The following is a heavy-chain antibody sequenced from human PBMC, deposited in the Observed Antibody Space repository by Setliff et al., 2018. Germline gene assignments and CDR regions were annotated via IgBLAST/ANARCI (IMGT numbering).Heavy chain of an antibody. CDR3: ARGRNIVARLLDS. CDR2: IHYSGNT. CDR1: GFSINSGTHF. Sequence: SETLSLTCTVSGFSINSGTHFWGWIRQPPGKGLEWIGRIHYSGNTYYNASLKSRVIISVDTAQNQFSLSLSSVTAADTAVYYCARGRNIVARLLDSWGQGTLVTVSS. J-gene: IGHJ4*02. V-gene: IGHV4-39*01. D-gene: IGHD2-15*01.